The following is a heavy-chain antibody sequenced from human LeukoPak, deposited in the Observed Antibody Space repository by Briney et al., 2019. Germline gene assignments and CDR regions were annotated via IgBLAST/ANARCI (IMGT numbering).Heavy chain of an antibody. CDR3: ARYDSSGYGAFDI. CDR2: IIPILGIA. Sequence: SVKVSCKASGGTFSSYAISWVRQAPGQGLEWMGRIIPILGIANYAQKFQGRVTITADKSTSTAYMELSSLRSEDTAVYYCARYDSSGYGAFDIWDQGTMVTVSS. D-gene: IGHD3-22*01. J-gene: IGHJ3*02. V-gene: IGHV1-69*04. CDR1: GGTFSSYA.